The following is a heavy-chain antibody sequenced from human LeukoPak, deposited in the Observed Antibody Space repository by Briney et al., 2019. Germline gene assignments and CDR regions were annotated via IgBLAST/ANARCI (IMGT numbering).Heavy chain of an antibody. D-gene: IGHD1-1*01. J-gene: IGHJ3*02. CDR1: GFTFGDYA. V-gene: IGHV3-49*03. Sequence: GGSLRLSCTASGFTFGDYAMNWFRQAPGKGRERVGFVRNQAYGGTTEYAASVKGRFTISRDDSKSIAYLQMYSLKSEDTAVYYCTRDRIGTGTTGDAFDIWGQGTMLIVSS. CDR3: TRDRIGTGTTGDAFDI. CDR2: VRNQAYGGTT.